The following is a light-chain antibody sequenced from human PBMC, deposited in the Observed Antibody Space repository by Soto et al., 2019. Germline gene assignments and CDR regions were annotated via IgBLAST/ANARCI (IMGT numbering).Light chain of an antibody. Sequence: DIQMTQSPPSLSASVGDRITISCRASQSISRFLNWYQQRPGKAPKLLIYDASSLESGVPSRFSGSGSGTEFTLTISSLQPDDFATYYCQQYNSYSGTFGQGTKVEIK. CDR3: QQYNSYSGT. V-gene: IGKV1-5*01. J-gene: IGKJ1*01. CDR1: QSISRF. CDR2: DAS.